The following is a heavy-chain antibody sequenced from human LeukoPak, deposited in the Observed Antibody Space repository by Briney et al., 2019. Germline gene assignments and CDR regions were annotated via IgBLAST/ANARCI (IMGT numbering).Heavy chain of an antibody. CDR3: ARGGNGYSYGYAIIDY. J-gene: IGHJ4*02. Sequence: SETLSLTCTVSGGSISSYYWSWIRQPPGKGLEWVGYIYYSGSTNYNPSLKSRVTISVDTSKNQFSLKLSSVTAADTAVYYCARGGNGYSYGYAIIDYWGQGTLVTVSS. V-gene: IGHV4-59*01. CDR1: GGSISSYY. D-gene: IGHD5-18*01. CDR2: IYYSGST.